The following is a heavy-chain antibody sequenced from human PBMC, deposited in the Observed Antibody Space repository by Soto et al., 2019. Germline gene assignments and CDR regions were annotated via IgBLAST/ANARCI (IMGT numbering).Heavy chain of an antibody. Sequence: PGESLKISCAASGFTFSSYGMHWVRQAPGKGLEWVAVIWYDGSNKYYADSVKGRFIISRDNSKNTLYLQMNSLRAEDTAVYYCARGSCSGGSCYSGYYYGMDVWGQGTTVTVSS. CDR2: IWYDGSNK. J-gene: IGHJ6*02. D-gene: IGHD2-15*01. CDR1: GFTFSSYG. CDR3: ARGSCSGGSCYSGYYYGMDV. V-gene: IGHV3-33*01.